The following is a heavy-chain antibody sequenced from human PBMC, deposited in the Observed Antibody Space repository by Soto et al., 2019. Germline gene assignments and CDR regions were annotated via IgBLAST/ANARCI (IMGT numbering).Heavy chain of an antibody. J-gene: IGHJ4*02. D-gene: IGHD3-3*01. V-gene: IGHV1-8*01. Sequence: ASVKVSCKASGYTFTSYDINWVRQATGQGLEWMGWMNPNSGNTGYAQKFQGRVTMTRNTSISTAYMELSSLRSEDTAVYYCAIYDFWSGYYLNIDYWGQGTLVTVSS. CDR3: AIYDFWSGYYLNIDY. CDR2: MNPNSGNT. CDR1: GYTFTSYD.